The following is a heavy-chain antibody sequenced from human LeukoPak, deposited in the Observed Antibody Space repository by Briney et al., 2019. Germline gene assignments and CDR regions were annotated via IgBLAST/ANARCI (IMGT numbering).Heavy chain of an antibody. Sequence: GASVKVSCKASGYTFTSYYMHWVRQAPGQGLEWMGIINPSGGSTSYAQKVQGRVTMTRDMSTSTVYMELSSLRSEDTAVYYCARGTDYGYYYYYMDVWGKGTTVTVSS. CDR1: GYTFTSYY. CDR2: INPSGGST. CDR3: ARGTDYGYYYYYMDV. D-gene: IGHD4-17*01. V-gene: IGHV1-46*01. J-gene: IGHJ6*03.